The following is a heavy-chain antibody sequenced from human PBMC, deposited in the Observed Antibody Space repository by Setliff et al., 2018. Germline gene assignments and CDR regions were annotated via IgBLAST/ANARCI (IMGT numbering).Heavy chain of an antibody. J-gene: IGHJ4*02. V-gene: IGHV3-15*01. CDR2: IKSKTDGGTT. CDR1: GFIFSNAW. D-gene: IGHD3-3*01. Sequence: GGSLRLSCAASGFIFSNAWMGWVRQAPGKGLEWVGRIKSKTDGGTTDYAAPVKGRFTTSRDDPKNTLYLQMNSLRTEDTAVYYCTTDHFAIFGVVIILGVAGYWGQGTLVTISS. CDR3: TTDHFAIFGVVIILGVAGY.